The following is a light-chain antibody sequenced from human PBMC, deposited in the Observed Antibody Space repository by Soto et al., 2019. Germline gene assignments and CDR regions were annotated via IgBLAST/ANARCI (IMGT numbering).Light chain of an antibody. V-gene: IGKV3-15*01. CDR2: RAS. Sequence: VVMTQSLATLSVSTRERATLXCRASQGIFYNLAWFQQRPGQAPRLLISRASTRATNIPARFSGSGSGTEFTLTFCSPQSEDFALYYCQQYYNLWTVGQGTKFDI. J-gene: IGKJ1*01. CDR1: QGIFYN. CDR3: QQYYNLWT.